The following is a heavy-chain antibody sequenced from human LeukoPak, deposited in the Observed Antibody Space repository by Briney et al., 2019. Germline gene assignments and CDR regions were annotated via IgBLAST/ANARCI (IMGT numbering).Heavy chain of an antibody. Sequence: GGSLRLSCAPSGFTFSSYGMHWVRQAPGKGLEWVSSISSSSSYIYYADSVKGRFTISRDNARNSLYLQMNSLRAEDTAVYYCARDIWFGELLTTWGQGTTVTVSS. V-gene: IGHV3-21*01. CDR3: ARDIWFGELLTT. CDR2: ISSSSSYI. CDR1: GFTFSSYG. J-gene: IGHJ6*02. D-gene: IGHD3-10*01.